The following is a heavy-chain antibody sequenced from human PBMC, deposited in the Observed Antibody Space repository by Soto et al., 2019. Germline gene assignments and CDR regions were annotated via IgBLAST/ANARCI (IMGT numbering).Heavy chain of an antibody. D-gene: IGHD1-26*01. CDR2: ISGSGDST. J-gene: IGHJ4*02. CDR3: ARRGSGSYYDC. V-gene: IGHV3-23*01. Sequence: EVPLLESGGGLVQPGGSLRLSCAASGFTFSSYAMRWVRQAPGKGLEWVSAISGSGDSTYYADSVKGRFTTSRDNSKNTLYLQMNSLRAEDTAVYYCARRGSGSYYDCWGQGTLVTVSS. CDR1: GFTFSSYA.